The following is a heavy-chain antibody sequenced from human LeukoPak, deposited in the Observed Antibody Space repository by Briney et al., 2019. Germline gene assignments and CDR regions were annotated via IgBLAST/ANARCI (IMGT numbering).Heavy chain of an antibody. CDR2: TYYRSKWYN. D-gene: IGHD4-17*01. CDR1: GDSVSSNSAA. J-gene: IGHJ5*02. Sequence: SQTLSLTCAISGDSVSSNSAAWNWIRQSPSRGLDWLGRTYYRSKWYNDYAVSVRGRISINPDTSKNQFSLQLNSVTPEDTAVYYCARQKYGAIGSNWFDPWGQGTLVTVSS. CDR3: ARQKYGAIGSNWFDP. V-gene: IGHV6-1*01.